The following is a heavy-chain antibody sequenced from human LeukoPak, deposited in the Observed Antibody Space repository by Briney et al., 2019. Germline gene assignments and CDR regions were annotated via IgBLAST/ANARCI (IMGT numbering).Heavy chain of an antibody. CDR1: GFTFSDYY. V-gene: IGHV3-11*01. J-gene: IGHJ6*04. Sequence: EGSLRLSCAASGFTFSDYYMSWIRQAPGKGLGWVSYISSSGSTIYYADSVKGRFTISRDNAKNSLYLQMNSLRAEDTAVYYCARDLWGDYGDYRRRGAMDVWGKGTTVTISS. CDR3: ARDLWGDYGDYRRRGAMDV. D-gene: IGHD4-17*01. CDR2: ISSSGSTI.